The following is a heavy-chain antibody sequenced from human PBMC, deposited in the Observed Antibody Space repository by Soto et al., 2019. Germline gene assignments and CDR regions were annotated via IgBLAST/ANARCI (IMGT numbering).Heavy chain of an antibody. CDR2: INSDGSST. Sequence: GGSLRLSCAASGFTFSSYWMHWVRQAPGKGLVWVSRINSDGSSTSYADSVKGRFTISRDNAKNTLYLQMNSLRAEDTAVYYCARVRYCGGDCYLGGAFDIWGQGTMVTVSS. V-gene: IGHV3-74*01. D-gene: IGHD2-21*01. CDR1: GFTFSSYW. CDR3: ARVRYCGGDCYLGGAFDI. J-gene: IGHJ3*02.